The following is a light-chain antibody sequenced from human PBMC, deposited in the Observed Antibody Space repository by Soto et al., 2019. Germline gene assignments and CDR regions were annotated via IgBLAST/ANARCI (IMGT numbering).Light chain of an antibody. CDR2: AAS. CDR1: QSISSY. J-gene: IGKJ1*01. CDR3: QQSYSTPQVT. V-gene: IGKV1-39*01. Sequence: DIQMTQSPSSLSASVGDRVTITCRASQSISSYLNWYQQKPGKAPKLLIYAASSLQSGVPSRFSGSGSGTDFTLTISSLQPEDFATYYCQQSYSTPQVTFGQGTRWISN.